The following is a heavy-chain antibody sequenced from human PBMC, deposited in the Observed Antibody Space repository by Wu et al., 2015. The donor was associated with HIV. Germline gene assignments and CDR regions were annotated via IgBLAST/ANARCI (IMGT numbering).Heavy chain of an antibody. J-gene: IGHJ5*02. D-gene: IGHD2-2*01. V-gene: IGHV1-46*01. Sequence: QVQLVQSGAELKPPGASVKISCKASSYSFTDYYIHWVRQAPGHGLEWVGIINPSSGSTSYAQKFKGRLTMTRDTSTATVYMDLSSLTSEDTALYSCARAGGFCSGTSCLDLWGQGTLITV. CDR2: INPSSGST. CDR1: SYSFTDYY. CDR3: ARAGGFCSGTSCLDL.